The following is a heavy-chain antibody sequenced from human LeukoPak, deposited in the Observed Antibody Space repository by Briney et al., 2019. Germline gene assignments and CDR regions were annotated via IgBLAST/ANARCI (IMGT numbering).Heavy chain of an antibody. V-gene: IGHV4-4*09. CDR2: IYTSGST. D-gene: IGHD1-1*01. CDR3: ARHAPYNWNDPSRYYYYYYYMDV. CDR1: GGSFSGYY. J-gene: IGHJ6*03. Sequence: SETLSLTCAVYGGSFSGYYWSWIRQPPGKGLEWIGYIYTSGSTNYNPSLKSRVTISVDTSKNQFSLKLSSVTAADAAVYYCARHAPYNWNDPSRYYYYYYYMDVWGKGTTVTVSS.